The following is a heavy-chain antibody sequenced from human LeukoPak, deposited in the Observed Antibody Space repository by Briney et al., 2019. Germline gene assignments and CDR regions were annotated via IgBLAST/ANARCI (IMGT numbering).Heavy chain of an antibody. CDR3: AREGLVDFWSGYYPNFDY. CDR1: GYTFTGYY. V-gene: IGHV1-2*02. Sequence: ASVKVSCKASGYTFTGYYMHWVRQAPGQGLEWMGWINPNSGGTNYAQKFQGRVTMTRHTSISTAYMELSRLRSDDTAVYYCAREGLVDFWSGYYPNFDYWGQGTLVTVSS. J-gene: IGHJ4*02. CDR2: INPNSGGT. D-gene: IGHD3-3*01.